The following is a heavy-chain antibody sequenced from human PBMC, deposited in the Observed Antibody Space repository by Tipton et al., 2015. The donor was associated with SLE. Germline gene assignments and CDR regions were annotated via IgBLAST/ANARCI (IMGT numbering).Heavy chain of an antibody. CDR2: ISGSGGNT. CDR3: AKDMNYYGDY. J-gene: IGHJ4*02. V-gene: IGHV3-23*01. D-gene: IGHD3-10*01. Sequence: GSLRLSCEVSGFQFEVYGVSGVRQAPGKGLEWVSAISGSGGNTYYADSVKGRFTISRDNSKNTLYLQMNGLRAEDTAVYYCAKDMNYYGDYWGQGTLVTVSS. CDR1: GFQFEVYG.